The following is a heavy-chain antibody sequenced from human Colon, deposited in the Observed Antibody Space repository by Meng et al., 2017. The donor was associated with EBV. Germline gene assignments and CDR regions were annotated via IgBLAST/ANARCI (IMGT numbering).Heavy chain of an antibody. Sequence: QEAGPGPVKPSQDLRLTSTVSGGSISRCDSNWRGSRQPPGKGLEWIGYIYYSGSTHYNSSLKSRVTISVDTSKNQFSLKVSSVTAADTAVYYCARQATGYCSGGSCYSGSIFDYWGQGTLVTVSS. V-gene: IGHV4-30-4*01. CDR2: IYYSGST. CDR3: ARQATGYCSGGSCYSGSIFDY. J-gene: IGHJ4*02. D-gene: IGHD2-15*01. CDR1: GGSISRCDSN.